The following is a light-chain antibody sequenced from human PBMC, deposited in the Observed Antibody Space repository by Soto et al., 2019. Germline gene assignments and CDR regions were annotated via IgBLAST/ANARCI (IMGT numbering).Light chain of an antibody. Sequence: DIQMTQSPYSVSASVGDRVTITCRASQGLGVWLGWYQQKPGKAPQLLIFGASGLQTGVPSRFSGIGSGTDFTLTISSLQPEDFATYYCQQAYSFPLTFGGGTKVEIK. CDR3: QQAYSFPLT. CDR2: GAS. J-gene: IGKJ4*01. V-gene: IGKV1-12*01. CDR1: QGLGVW.